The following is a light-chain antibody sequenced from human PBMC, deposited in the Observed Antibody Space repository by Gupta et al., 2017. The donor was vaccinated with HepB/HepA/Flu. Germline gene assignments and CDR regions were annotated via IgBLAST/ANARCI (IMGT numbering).Light chain of an antibody. V-gene: IGLV2-14*02. Sequence: SAPTPPAPVAWAPGQSITISCTGTSSHFWNYNFVSWFQQHPGKAPKLMIYEVNKRPSGVSNRFSGSKSGNTASLTISGLQTEDEAVYYCSSYTTSSTWVLGGGTKLTV. J-gene: IGLJ3*02. CDR1: SSHFWNYNF. CDR2: EVN. CDR3: SSYTTSSTWV.